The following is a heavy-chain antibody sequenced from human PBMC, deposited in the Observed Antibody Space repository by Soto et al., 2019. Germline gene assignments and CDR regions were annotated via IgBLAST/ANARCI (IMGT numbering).Heavy chain of an antibody. CDR3: VKVPPKYYYDSSDSKRRAAFDI. Sequence: PGGSLRLSCSASGFTFSSYVMHWVRQAPGKGLEFVSAISTNGGSTYYADSVKGRFTISRDNSKNTLYLQMSSLRAEDTAVYYCVKVPPKYYYDSSDSKRRAAFDIWGQGTMVTVSS. V-gene: IGHV3-64D*06. CDR2: ISTNGGST. J-gene: IGHJ3*02. D-gene: IGHD3-22*01. CDR1: GFTFSSYV.